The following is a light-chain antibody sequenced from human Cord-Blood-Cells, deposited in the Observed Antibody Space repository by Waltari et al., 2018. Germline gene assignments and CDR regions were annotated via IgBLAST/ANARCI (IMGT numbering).Light chain of an antibody. V-gene: IGKV3-20*01. CDR1: KSVSSSY. Sequence: EIVLTQSPGTLSLSPGERATLSCRASKSVSSSYLAWYQQKPGQAPRLLIYGASSRAPGIPDRFSGSGSGTDFTLTISRLEPEDFAVYYCQQYGSVYTFGQGTKLEIK. CDR2: GAS. J-gene: IGKJ2*01. CDR3: QQYGSVYT.